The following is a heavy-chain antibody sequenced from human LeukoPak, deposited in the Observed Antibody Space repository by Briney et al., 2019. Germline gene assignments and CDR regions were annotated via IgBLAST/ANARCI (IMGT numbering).Heavy chain of an antibody. D-gene: IGHD2-15*01. CDR2: IYYSGST. CDR3: ARASYCRGGSCYSSGFDY. V-gene: IGHV4-59*01. Sequence: SETLSLTCTVSGGSISSYYWSWIRQPPGPGLERIGYIYYSGSTNYNPSLKSRVTISVDTAKNQFSLKLSSVTAADTAVYYCARASYCRGGSCYSSGFDYWGQGTLVTASS. CDR1: GGSISSYY. J-gene: IGHJ4*02.